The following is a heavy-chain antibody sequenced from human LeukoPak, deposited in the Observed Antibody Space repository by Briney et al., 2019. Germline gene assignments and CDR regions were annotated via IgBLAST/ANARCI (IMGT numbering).Heavy chain of an antibody. D-gene: IGHD3/OR15-3a*01. Sequence: GGSLRLSCAASGFTFSSYEMNWVRQAPGKGLEWVSYISSSGSTIYYADSVKGRFTISRDNAKNSLYLQMNSLRAEDTAVYYCAKGRRGTGYHPNYYHYYMDVWGKGTTVTISS. CDR1: GFTFSSYE. J-gene: IGHJ6*03. CDR2: ISSSGSTI. V-gene: IGHV3-48*03. CDR3: AKGRRGTGYHPNYYHYYMDV.